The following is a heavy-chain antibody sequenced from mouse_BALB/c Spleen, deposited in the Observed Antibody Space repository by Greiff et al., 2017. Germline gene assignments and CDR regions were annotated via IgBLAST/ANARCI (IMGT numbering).Heavy chain of an antibody. CDR3: ARSKYGNPDY. D-gene: IGHD2-10*02. CDR1: GYTFTSYT. Sequence: QVQLKQSGAELARPGASVKMSCKASGYTFTSYTMHWVKQRPGQGLEWIGYINPSSGYTNYNQKFKDKATLTADKSSSTAYMQLSSLTSEDSAVYYCARSKYGNPDYWGQGTTLTVSS. V-gene: IGHV1-4*01. CDR2: INPSSGYT. J-gene: IGHJ2*01.